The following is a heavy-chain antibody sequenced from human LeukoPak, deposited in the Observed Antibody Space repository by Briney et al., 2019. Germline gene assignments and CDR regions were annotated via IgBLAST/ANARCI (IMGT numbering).Heavy chain of an antibody. CDR1: GFTVSRNY. Sequence: GGSLRLSCAASGFTVSRNYMSWVRQAPGKGLEWVSYISGSGIKHYADSVKGRFTISRDNAKNSLYLQMNSLRVEDTAVYYCAREDTGVAFDIWGQGTTVTV. CDR3: AREDTGVAFDI. J-gene: IGHJ3*02. V-gene: IGHV3-69-1*02. CDR2: ISGSGIK. D-gene: IGHD2-8*01.